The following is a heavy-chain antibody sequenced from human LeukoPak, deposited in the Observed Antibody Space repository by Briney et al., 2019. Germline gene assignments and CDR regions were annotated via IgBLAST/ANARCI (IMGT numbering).Heavy chain of an antibody. CDR1: GFTVSSNY. J-gene: IGHJ6*02. Sequence: SGGSLRLSCAASGFTVSSNYMSWVRQAPGKGLEWVSVIYSGGSTYYADSVKGRFTISRHNSKNTLYLQMNSLRAEDTAVYYCARALNYYYYGMDVRGQGTTVTVSS. CDR3: ARALNYYYYGMDV. CDR2: IYSGGST. V-gene: IGHV3-53*04.